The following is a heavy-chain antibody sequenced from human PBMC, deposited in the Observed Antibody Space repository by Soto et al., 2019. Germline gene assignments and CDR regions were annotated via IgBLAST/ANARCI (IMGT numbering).Heavy chain of an antibody. J-gene: IGHJ5*02. CDR1: GGSISSGDYY. D-gene: IGHD6-6*01. Sequence: QVQLQESGPGLVKPSQTLSLTCTVSGGSISSGDYYWSWIRQPPGKGLEWIGYIYYSGSTYYSPSRKSRVTISVDTSKNQFSLKLSSVTAADTAVYYCARGRPDGARLDPWGQGTLVTVSS. V-gene: IGHV4-30-4*01. CDR3: ARGRPDGARLDP. CDR2: IYYSGST.